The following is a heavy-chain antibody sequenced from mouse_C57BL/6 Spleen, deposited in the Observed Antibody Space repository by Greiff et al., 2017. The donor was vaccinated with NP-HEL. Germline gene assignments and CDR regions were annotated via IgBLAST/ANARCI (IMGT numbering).Heavy chain of an antibody. V-gene: IGHV1-52*01. D-gene: IGHD1-1*01. J-gene: IGHJ1*03. CDR1: GYTFTSYW. CDR3: AREEFITKGYFDV. Sequence: QVQLQQPGAELVRPGSSVKLSCKASGYTFTSYWMHWVKQRPIQGLEWIGNIDPSDSETHYNQKFKDKATLTVDKSSSTAYMQLSSLTSEDSAVYYCAREEFITKGYFDVWGTGTTVTVSS. CDR2: IDPSDSET.